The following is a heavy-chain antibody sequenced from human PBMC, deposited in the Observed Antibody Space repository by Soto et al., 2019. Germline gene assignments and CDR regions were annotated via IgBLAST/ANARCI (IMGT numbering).Heavy chain of an antibody. V-gene: IGHV3-33*01. D-gene: IGHD1-1*01. Sequence: QVQLVESGGGVVQPGRSLRLSCAASGFTFRNYGMHWVRQAPGKGLEWVAVTPDDGSYQYYTDSVKGRFTISRDNSKNMLYLQMNSLRAEDTAVYYCVRDDEHDDNGLDYWGQGTLVTVSS. CDR3: VRDDEHDDNGLDY. CDR2: TPDDGSYQ. CDR1: GFTFRNYG. J-gene: IGHJ4*02.